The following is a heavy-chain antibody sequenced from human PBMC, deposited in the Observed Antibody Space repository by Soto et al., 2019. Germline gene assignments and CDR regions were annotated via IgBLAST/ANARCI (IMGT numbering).Heavy chain of an antibody. Sequence: QVLLQESGPGLVKPSDTLSLTCAVSGYSISNTNWWGWIRQPPGKGLEWIGYIFYTGSTNYNPSLWSRVAMSLDTSKSQFALKLSSVTGVDTAVYYCARTGGLMWRGSYIDSWGQGTLVTVSS. CDR1: GYSISNTNW. CDR3: ARTGGLMWRGSYIDS. CDR2: IFYTGST. J-gene: IGHJ4*02. D-gene: IGHD3-3*01. V-gene: IGHV4-28*01.